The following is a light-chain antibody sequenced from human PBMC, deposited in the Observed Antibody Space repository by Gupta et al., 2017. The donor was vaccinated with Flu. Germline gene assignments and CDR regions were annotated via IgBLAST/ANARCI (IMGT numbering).Light chain of an antibody. CDR3: QQYKNWPPIT. J-gene: IGKJ5*01. CDR1: QSVSSN. CDR2: GAS. V-gene: IGKV3-15*01. Sequence: TLSVSPGERATLSCRASQSVSSNLAWYQQKPGRAPRLLIYGASTRATGIPARFSGSGSGTEFTLTISSLQSEDFAIYYCQQYKNWPPITFGQGTPLDIK.